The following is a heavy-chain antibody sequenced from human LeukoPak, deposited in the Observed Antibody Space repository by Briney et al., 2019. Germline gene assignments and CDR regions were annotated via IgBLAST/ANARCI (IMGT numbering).Heavy chain of an antibody. CDR2: IYNGDNT. Sequence: GGSLRLSCEASGFTFSSYWMYWVRQAPGKGLEWVSVIYNGDNTNYADSVKGRFTISRDNSKNTLDLQMNSLRVEDTAMYYCARVRDTYYFDFWGQRALVTVSS. J-gene: IGHJ4*02. CDR3: ARVRDTYYFDF. CDR1: GFTFSSYW. V-gene: IGHV3-53*01.